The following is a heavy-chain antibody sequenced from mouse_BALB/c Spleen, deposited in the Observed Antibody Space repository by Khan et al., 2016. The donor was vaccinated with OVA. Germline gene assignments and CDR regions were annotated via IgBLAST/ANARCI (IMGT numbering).Heavy chain of an antibody. CDR2: IDPANGNT. J-gene: IGHJ1*01. CDR3: ARWDWYFDV. V-gene: IGHV14-3*02. Sequence: IQLVQSGAELAKPGASVKLSCTASGFNIKDTYMHWVKQRPEQGLEWIGRIDPANGNTKYDPKFQGKATITADTSSNPAYLQLSSQTSEDTAVYYCARWDWYFDVWGAGTTVAVAS. CDR1: GFNIKDTY.